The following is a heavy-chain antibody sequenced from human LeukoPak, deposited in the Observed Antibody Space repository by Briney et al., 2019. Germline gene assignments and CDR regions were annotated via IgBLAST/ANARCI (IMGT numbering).Heavy chain of an antibody. CDR2: IYYSGST. CDR3: ASGLPAAPGSFDY. Sequence: SQTLSLTCTVSGGSISSYYWSWIRQPPGKGLEWIGYIYYSGSTNYNPSLKSRVTISVDTSKNQFSLKLSSVTAADTAVYYCASGLPAAPGSFDYWGQGTLVTVSS. CDR1: GGSISSYY. J-gene: IGHJ4*02. V-gene: IGHV4-59*01. D-gene: IGHD2-2*01.